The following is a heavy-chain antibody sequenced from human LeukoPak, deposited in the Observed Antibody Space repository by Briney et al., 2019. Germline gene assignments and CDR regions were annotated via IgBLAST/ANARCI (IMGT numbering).Heavy chain of an antibody. CDR3: ARGSRGYSYG. V-gene: IGHV4-61*01. Sequence: SETLSLTYTVSGGSVSSGSYYWSWIRQPPGKGLEWIGYIYCSASTNYNPSLKSRVTISVDTSNNQFSLKLSSVTAADTAVYYCARGSRGYSYGWGQGTLVTVSS. J-gene: IGHJ4*02. D-gene: IGHD5-18*01. CDR1: GGSVSSGSYY. CDR2: IYCSAST.